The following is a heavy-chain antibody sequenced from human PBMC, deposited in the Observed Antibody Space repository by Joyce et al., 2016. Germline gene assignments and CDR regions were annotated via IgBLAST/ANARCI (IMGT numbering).Heavy chain of an antibody. Sequence: QVQLQQWGAGLLKPSGTLSLTCAVYGGSLSGYYWTWIRQPPGKGLEWIGEINHSGNTNYNPSLKSRAATSVDRSKNQFSLNLRSVTAADTAVYYCARIDYGGYYFDSWGQGTLVTVST. V-gene: IGHV4-34*02. D-gene: IGHD4-17*01. J-gene: IGHJ4*02. CDR2: INHSGNT. CDR1: GGSLSGYY. CDR3: ARIDYGGYYFDS.